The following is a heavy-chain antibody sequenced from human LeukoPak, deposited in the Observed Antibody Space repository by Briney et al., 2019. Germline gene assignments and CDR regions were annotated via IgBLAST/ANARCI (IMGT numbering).Heavy chain of an antibody. CDR1: GFTFSSYG. CDR3: ARVIGCFRFDR. V-gene: IGHV3-33*01. J-gene: IGHJ5*02. CDR2: IWYDGSKK. D-gene: IGHD2-15*01. Sequence: GGSLRLSCAASGFTFSSYGMNWVRQAPGKGLEWVALIWYDGSKKYYADSVKGRFTISRDNAKNTLHLQMNSLRSEDTAVFYCARVIGCFRFDRRRQG.